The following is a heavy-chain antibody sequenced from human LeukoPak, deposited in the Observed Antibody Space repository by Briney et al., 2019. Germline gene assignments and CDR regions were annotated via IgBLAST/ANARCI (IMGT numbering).Heavy chain of an antibody. J-gene: IGHJ4*02. CDR2: IYYSGST. CDR1: GGSISSSSYY. CDR3: ARGTSSSWSTRRYYFDY. Sequence: SETLSLTCTVSGGSISSSSYYWGWIRQPPGKGLEWIGNIYYSGSTYYNPSLKSRVTISVDTSKNQFSLKLSSVTAADTAVYYCARGTSSSWSTRRYYFDYWGQGTLVTVSS. D-gene: IGHD6-6*01. V-gene: IGHV4-39*07.